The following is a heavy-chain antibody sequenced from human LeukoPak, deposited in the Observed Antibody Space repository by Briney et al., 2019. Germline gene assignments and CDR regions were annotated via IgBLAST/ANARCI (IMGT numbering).Heavy chain of an antibody. D-gene: IGHD6-19*01. CDR3: ARHSGSGWQALGY. Sequence: SVKVSCKASGYTFSNYGISWVRQAPGLGLEWMGWTSYNGNTNYAQKFQDRVTMTTDTSTTTAYMELRSLESYDTAVYYCARHSGSGWQALGYWGQGTLVTVSS. J-gene: IGHJ4*02. CDR2: TSYNGNT. V-gene: IGHV1-18*04. CDR1: GYTFSNYG.